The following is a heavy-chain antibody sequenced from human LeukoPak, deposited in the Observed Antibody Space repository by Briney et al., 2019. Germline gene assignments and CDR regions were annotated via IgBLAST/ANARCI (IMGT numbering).Heavy chain of an antibody. CDR3: ARDLSFSPDH. Sequence: GGSLRLSCAGSGFTLSSSWMHWVRQAPGKGPVWVAHVSPDGKLANYADSVKGRFIISRDNAKNTLFLQMNSLRAEDTAVYYCARDLSFSPDHWGQGTLVTVSS. V-gene: IGHV3-74*01. CDR2: VSPDGKLA. CDR1: GFTLSSSW. J-gene: IGHJ4*02.